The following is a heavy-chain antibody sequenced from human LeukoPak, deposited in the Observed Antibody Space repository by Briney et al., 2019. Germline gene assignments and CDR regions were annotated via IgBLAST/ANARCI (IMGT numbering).Heavy chain of an antibody. J-gene: IGHJ4*02. V-gene: IGHV1-18*01. CDR1: GYTFTSYG. D-gene: IGHD6-19*01. Sequence: ASVKVSCKASGYTFTSYGISWVRQAPGQGLEWIGWISASNGNTAYAQKVQGRVTVTTDTSTSTAYMEVRSLRSDDTAVYYCARPLSSGSSGWYYFDYWGQGTLVTVSS. CDR2: ISASNGNT. CDR3: ARPLSSGSSGWYYFDY.